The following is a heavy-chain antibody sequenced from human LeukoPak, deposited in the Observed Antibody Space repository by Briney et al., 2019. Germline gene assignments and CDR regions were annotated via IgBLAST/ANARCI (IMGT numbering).Heavy chain of an antibody. CDR3: ARRQGCSNTACPPDY. V-gene: IGHV5-51*01. CDR1: GFSFNTYW. D-gene: IGHD2-2*01. J-gene: IGHJ4*02. CDR2: IYAGDSDT. Sequence: GESLKISCKGSGFSFNTYWIGWVRQMPGKGLEWMGVIYAGDSDTRYSPSFQGQVTISVGKSISTAYLQWSSLKASDTAMYYCARRQGCSNTACPPDYWGQGTLATVSS.